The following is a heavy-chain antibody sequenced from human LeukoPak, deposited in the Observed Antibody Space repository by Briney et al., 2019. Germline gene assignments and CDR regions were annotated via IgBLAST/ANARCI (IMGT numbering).Heavy chain of an antibody. J-gene: IGHJ4*02. Sequence: SETLSLTCTVSGGSISSYYWSWIRQPPGKGLEWIGYIYYSGSTNYNPSLKSRVTISVDTSKNQFSLKLSSVTAADTAVYYCASLPDPSGATEAYFASWAQGTLVTVSS. CDR1: GGSISSYY. CDR3: ASLPDPSGATEAYFAS. CDR2: IYYSGST. V-gene: IGHV4-59*08. D-gene: IGHD4-17*01.